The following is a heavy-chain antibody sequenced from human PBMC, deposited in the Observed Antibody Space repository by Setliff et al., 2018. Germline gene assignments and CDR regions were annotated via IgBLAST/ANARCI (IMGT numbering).Heavy chain of an antibody. Sequence: GESLKISCVASEFTFSSYAVSWLRQAPGRGLEWVATVNDNGRTTYYPNSVKGQFTISRDNSKNTFYLQMNNLRAEDTALYYCARRGGTAGQGAFDIWGQGTMVTVSS. V-gene: IGHV3-23*01. J-gene: IGHJ3*02. D-gene: IGHD6-19*01. CDR3: ARRGGTAGQGAFDI. CDR1: EFTFSSYA. CDR2: VNDNGRTT.